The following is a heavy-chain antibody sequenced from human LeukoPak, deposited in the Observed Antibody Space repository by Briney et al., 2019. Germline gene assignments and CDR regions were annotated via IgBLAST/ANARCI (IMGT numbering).Heavy chain of an antibody. J-gene: IGHJ4*02. CDR1: GYTFTSYG. CDR2: ISAYNGNT. CDR3: ARDDMFSYYYDSSGRFDY. D-gene: IGHD3-22*01. V-gene: IGHV1-18*01. Sequence: GASVKVSCKASGYTFTSYGISWVRQAPGRGLEWMGWISAYNGNTNYAQKLQGRVTMTTDTSTSTAYMELRSLRSDDTAVYYCARDDMFSYYYDSSGRFDYWGQGTLVTVSS.